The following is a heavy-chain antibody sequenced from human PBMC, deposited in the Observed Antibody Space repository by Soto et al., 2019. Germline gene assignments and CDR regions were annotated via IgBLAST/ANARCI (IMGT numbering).Heavy chain of an antibody. CDR2: ISTYDGNT. CDR3: ARKSSSSSWFDP. D-gene: IGHD6-6*01. V-gene: IGHV1-18*01. Sequence: GASVKVSCKASGYTFTSYGITWVRQAPGQGLEWMGWISTYDGNTDYAQKLQGRVTMTTDTSTRTAYMELRSLRSDDTAVYYCARKSSSSSWFDPWGQGTLVTVSS. CDR1: GYTFTSYG. J-gene: IGHJ5*02.